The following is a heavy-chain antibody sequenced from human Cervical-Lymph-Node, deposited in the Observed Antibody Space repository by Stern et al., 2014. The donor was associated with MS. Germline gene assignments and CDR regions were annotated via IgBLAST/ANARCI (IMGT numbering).Heavy chain of an antibody. CDR3: TRDRFGSSW. Sequence: EDQLVESGGGLVQPGGSLRLSCAASGFIFSGYWMSWVRQAPGKGLEWVANIKQDGSEKYYVDSVKGRFTISRDNAKNSLYLQMNSLRAEDTAVYYCTRDRFGSSWWGQGTLVTVSS. CDR1: GFIFSGYW. CDR2: IKQDGSEK. V-gene: IGHV3-7*01. D-gene: IGHD6-13*01. J-gene: IGHJ4*02.